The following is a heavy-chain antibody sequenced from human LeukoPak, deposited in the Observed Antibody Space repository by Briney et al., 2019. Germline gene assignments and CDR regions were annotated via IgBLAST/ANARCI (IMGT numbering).Heavy chain of an antibody. Sequence: ASVKVSCKASGYTFTSYGISWVRQAPGQGLEWMGWINPNSGGTNYAQKFQGRVTMTRDTSISTAYMELSRLRSDDTAVYYCARGDYYDSSGYPYWGQGTLVTVSS. CDR3: ARGDYYDSSGYPY. J-gene: IGHJ4*02. CDR1: GYTFTSYG. V-gene: IGHV1-2*02. CDR2: INPNSGGT. D-gene: IGHD3-22*01.